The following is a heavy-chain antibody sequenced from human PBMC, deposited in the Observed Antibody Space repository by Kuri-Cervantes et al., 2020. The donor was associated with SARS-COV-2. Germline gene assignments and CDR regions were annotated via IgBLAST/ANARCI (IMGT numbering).Heavy chain of an antibody. CDR1: GFTFSSYS. D-gene: IGHD2-21*01. CDR3: ARPRRGLEHIVGQFDY. Sequence: GESLKISCAASGFTFSSYSMNWVRQAPGKGLEWVSSISSSSSYIYYADSVKGRFTISRDNAKNSLYLQMNSLRAEDTAVYYCARPRRGLEHIVGQFDYWGQGTLVTVSS. V-gene: IGHV3-21*01. CDR2: ISSSSSYI. J-gene: IGHJ4*02.